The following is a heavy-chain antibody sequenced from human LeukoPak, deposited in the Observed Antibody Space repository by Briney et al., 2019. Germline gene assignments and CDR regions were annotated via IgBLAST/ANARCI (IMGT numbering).Heavy chain of an antibody. CDR3: AKKAQYNGNYPLDY. Sequence: GGSLRLSCAASGFSFSKYGMSWVRQAPGKGLEWVSAITGDGGGTLYVDSVKGRFIISRDNSKNTLYLQMNSLRAEDTALYFCAKKAQYNGNYPLDYWGQGTLVTVSS. CDR1: GFSFSKYG. CDR2: ITGDGGGT. V-gene: IGHV3-23*01. J-gene: IGHJ4*02. D-gene: IGHD1-26*01.